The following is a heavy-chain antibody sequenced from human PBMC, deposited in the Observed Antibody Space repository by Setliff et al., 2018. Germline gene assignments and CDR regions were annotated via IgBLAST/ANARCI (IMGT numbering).Heavy chain of an antibody. CDR1: GYTFTSYD. CDR2: MNPNSGNT. CDR3: ARGRDFWSGYLVY. Sequence: ASVKVSCKASGYTFTSYDINWVRQATGQGLEWMGWMNPNSGNTGYAQKLQGRVTMTRNTSISTAYMELSRLRSDDTAVYYCARGRDFWSGYLVYWGQGTLVTVSS. J-gene: IGHJ4*02. D-gene: IGHD3-3*01. V-gene: IGHV1-8*02.